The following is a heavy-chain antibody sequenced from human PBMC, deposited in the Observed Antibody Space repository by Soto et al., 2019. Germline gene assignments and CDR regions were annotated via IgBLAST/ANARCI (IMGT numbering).Heavy chain of an antibody. J-gene: IGHJ6*02. D-gene: IGHD2-15*01. CDR3: ARDFVVWGPTINYYYGMEF. CDR1: GFTFISYA. Sequence: GGSLRLSCAASGFTFISYAMSWVLQAPGKGLEWVSAISGSGGTTYYADSVKGRFTISRDNSKNTLYLQMNSLGAEDTAVYYCARDFVVWGPTINYYYGMEFWGQGTTVTLSS. CDR2: ISGSGGTT. V-gene: IGHV3-23*01.